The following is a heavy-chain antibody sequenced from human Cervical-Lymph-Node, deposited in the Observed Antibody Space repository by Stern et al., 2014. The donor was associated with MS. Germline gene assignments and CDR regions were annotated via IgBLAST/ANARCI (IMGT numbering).Heavy chain of an antibody. CDR1: GFSFSSYG. CDR2: ISSDGSNQ. CDR3: ARDRGMLVVVTYSLDY. V-gene: IGHV3-30*03. J-gene: IGHJ4*02. Sequence: VQLVESGGTVVQPGRSLRLSCAASGFSFSSYGMHWVRQAPGKGLEWVAVISSDGSNQYYADSVKGRLTISRDNSKNTLYLQMNSLRAEDTAVYYCARDRGMLVVVTYSLDYWGQGTLVTVSS. D-gene: IGHD3-22*01.